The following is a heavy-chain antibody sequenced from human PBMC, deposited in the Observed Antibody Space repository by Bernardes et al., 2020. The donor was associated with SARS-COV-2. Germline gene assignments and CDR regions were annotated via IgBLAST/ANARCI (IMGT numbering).Heavy chain of an antibody. CDR2: IYYSGST. Sequence: SETLSLTCTVSGGSISSSSYYWGWIRQPPGKGLEWIGSIYYSGSTYYNPSLKSRVTISVDTSKNQFSLKLSSVTAADTAVYYCARRSGTMIVVASGWFDPWGQGTLVTVSS. V-gene: IGHV4-39*01. CDR1: GGSISSSSYY. J-gene: IGHJ5*02. CDR3: ARRSGTMIVVASGWFDP. D-gene: IGHD3-22*01.